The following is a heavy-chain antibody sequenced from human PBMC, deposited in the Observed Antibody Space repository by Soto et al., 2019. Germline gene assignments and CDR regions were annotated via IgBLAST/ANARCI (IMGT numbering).Heavy chain of an antibody. Sequence: QITLKESGPTLVKPTQTLTLTCTFSGFSLTTSGVGVGWIRQPPGKALGWLALIYWDDDKLSRPSLKSRLTITKDPPKHQVVLTMTKMDPVATATSFCAKRECGSEVDYWGQGTLVTVSS. J-gene: IGHJ4*02. CDR1: GFSLTTSGVG. V-gene: IGHV2-5*02. D-gene: IGHD1-26*01. CDR2: IYWDDDK. CDR3: AKRECGSEVDY.